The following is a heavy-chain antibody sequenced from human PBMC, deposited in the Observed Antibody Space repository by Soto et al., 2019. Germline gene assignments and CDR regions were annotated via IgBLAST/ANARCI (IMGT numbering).Heavy chain of an antibody. D-gene: IGHD4-4*01. V-gene: IGHV7-4-1*02. CDR1: GYTFTSYA. J-gene: IGHJ4*02. Sequence: ASVNVSCKASGYTFTSYAMNWVRQAPGQGLEWMGWINTNTGNPTYAQGFTGRFVFSLDTSVSTAYLQISSLKAEDTAVYYCARDSVGNYGPPKFDYWGQGTLVTVSS. CDR2: INTNTGNP. CDR3: ARDSVGNYGPPKFDY.